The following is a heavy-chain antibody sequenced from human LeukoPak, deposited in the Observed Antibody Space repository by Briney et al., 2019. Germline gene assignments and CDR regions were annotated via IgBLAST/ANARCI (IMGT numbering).Heavy chain of an antibody. V-gene: IGHV4-59*01. Sequence: SETLSLTCTVSGGSISSYYWSWIRQPPGKGLEWIGYIYYSGSTNYNPSFKSRVTISVDTSKNQFSLKLSSVTAADTAVYYCARDGGYCSSTSCYASLYYGMDVWGQGTTVTVSS. J-gene: IGHJ6*02. D-gene: IGHD2-2*03. CDR1: GGSISSYY. CDR3: ARDGGYCSSTSCYASLYYGMDV. CDR2: IYYSGST.